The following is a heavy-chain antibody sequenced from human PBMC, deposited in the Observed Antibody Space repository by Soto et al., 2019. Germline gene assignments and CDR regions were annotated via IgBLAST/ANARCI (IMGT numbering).Heavy chain of an antibody. D-gene: IGHD3-22*01. CDR2: IIPIFGTA. Sequence: ASVKVSCKASGGTFSSYAISWVRQAPGQGLEWMGGIIPIFGTANYAQKFQGRVTITADESTSTAYMELSSLRSEDTAVYYCARDLRYYDSSGYYGDYYYDYGMDVWG. J-gene: IGHJ6*02. CDR3: ARDLRYYDSSGYYGDYYYDYGMDV. V-gene: IGHV1-69*13. CDR1: GGTFSSYA.